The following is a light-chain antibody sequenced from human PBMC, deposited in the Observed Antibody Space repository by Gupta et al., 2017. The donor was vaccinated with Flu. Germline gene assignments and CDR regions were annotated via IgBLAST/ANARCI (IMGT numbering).Light chain of an antibody. CDR3: QQYDDLPYT. CDR1: QDISNH. J-gene: IGKJ2*01. V-gene: IGKV1-33*01. Sequence: DIQLTQSPSFLSASLGDRVTITCQANQDISNHLNWYQQKPGKAPKFLIYEASNLETGVPSRFSGSGSGTDFTVTISSLQPEDIATYYCQQYDDLPYTFGQGSKLEIK. CDR2: EAS.